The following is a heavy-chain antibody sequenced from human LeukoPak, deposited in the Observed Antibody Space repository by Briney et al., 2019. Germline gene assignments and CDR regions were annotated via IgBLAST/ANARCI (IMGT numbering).Heavy chain of an antibody. J-gene: IGHJ5*02. CDR2: INHSGST. CDR1: GGSFSGYY. D-gene: IGHD2-21*01. V-gene: IGHV4-34*01. CDR3: ARGGYIVVVRGKNWFDP. Sequence: PSETLSLTFAVYGGSFSGYYWSWIRQPPGKGLEWIGEINHSGSTNYNPSLKSRVTISVDTSKNQFSLKLSSVTAADTAVYYCARGGYIVVVRGKNWFDPWGQGTLVTVSS.